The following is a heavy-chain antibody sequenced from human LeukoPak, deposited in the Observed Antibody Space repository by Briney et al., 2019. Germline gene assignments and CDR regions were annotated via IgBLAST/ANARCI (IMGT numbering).Heavy chain of an antibody. CDR1: GFTFSSYA. CDR2: INSGGGT. Sequence: GGSLRLSCAASGFTFSSYAMSWVRQAPGKGLEWVSVINSGGGTYYADSVKGRFIISRDNSKNTVYFQMNSLRAEDTAVYYCARVPYDSSGYGVFDYWGQGTLVTVSS. J-gene: IGHJ4*02. V-gene: IGHV3-66*01. D-gene: IGHD3-22*01. CDR3: ARVPYDSSGYGVFDY.